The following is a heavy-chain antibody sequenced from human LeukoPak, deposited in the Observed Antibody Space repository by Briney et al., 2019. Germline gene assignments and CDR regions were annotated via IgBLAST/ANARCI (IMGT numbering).Heavy chain of an antibody. Sequence: ASVKVSCKASGYTFTSYGISWVRQAPGQGLEWMGWISAYNGNTNYAQKLQGRVTMTTDTSTSTAYMELRSLRSDDTAVYYCARRPIYCSSTSCPLGYWGQGTLSPSPQ. CDR2: ISAYNGNT. CDR3: ARRPIYCSSTSCPLGY. V-gene: IGHV1-18*01. CDR1: GYTFTSYG. J-gene: IGHJ4*02. D-gene: IGHD2-2*01.